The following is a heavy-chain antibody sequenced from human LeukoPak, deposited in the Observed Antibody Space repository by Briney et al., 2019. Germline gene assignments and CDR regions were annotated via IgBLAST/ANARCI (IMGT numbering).Heavy chain of an antibody. CDR3: ARGDSSGYGPDH. CDR2: ISSSSTI. CDR1: GFTFSSYR. D-gene: IGHD3-22*01. V-gene: IGHV3-48*02. J-gene: IGHJ5*02. Sequence: PGGSLRLSYAASGFTFSSYRMNWVRQAPGKGLEWVPYISSSSTIYYADSVKGRFTISRDNAKNSLYLQMNSLRDEDTAVYYCARGDSSGYGPDHWGQGTLVTVSS.